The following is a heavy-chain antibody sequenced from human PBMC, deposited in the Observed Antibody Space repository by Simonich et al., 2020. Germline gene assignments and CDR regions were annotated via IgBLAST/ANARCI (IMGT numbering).Heavy chain of an antibody. D-gene: IGHD5-12*01. CDR2: INYSGST. CDR3: ARHDRWLQFYFDY. J-gene: IGHJ4*02. CDR1: GGSISSYY. Sequence: QVQLQESGPGLVKPSETLSLTCTVSGGSISSYYWSWIRQPPGKGLEWIGYINYSGSTNYNPSLQSRVTISVDTSKNQFSLKLSSVTAADTAVYYCARHDRWLQFYFDYWGQGTLVTVSS. V-gene: IGHV4-59*08.